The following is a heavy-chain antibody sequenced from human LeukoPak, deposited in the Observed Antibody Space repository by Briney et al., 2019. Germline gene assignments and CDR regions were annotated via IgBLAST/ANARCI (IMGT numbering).Heavy chain of an antibody. CDR3: ARLHTAMLYFDY. Sequence: SETLSLTCTVSGGSISSYYWSWIRQPPGKGLEWIAYIYYSGSTNYNPSLKSRVTISVDTSRNQFSLKLRSVTAADTALYYCARLHTAMLYFDYWGQGTLVTVSP. D-gene: IGHD5-18*01. CDR1: GGSISSYY. CDR2: IYYSGST. J-gene: IGHJ4*02. V-gene: IGHV4-59*08.